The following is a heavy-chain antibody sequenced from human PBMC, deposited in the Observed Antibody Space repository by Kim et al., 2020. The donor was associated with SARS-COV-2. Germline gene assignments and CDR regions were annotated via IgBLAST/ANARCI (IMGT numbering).Heavy chain of an antibody. CDR3: ARASNPNSAFDY. V-gene: IGHV1-69*13. CDR2: IIPIFGTA. J-gene: IGHJ4*02. Sequence: SVKVSCKASGDTFSSYAISWVRQAPGQGLEWMGGIIPIFGTANYAQKFQGRVTITADESTSTAYMELSSLRSEDTAVYYCARASNPNSAFDYWGQGTLVTVSS. CDR1: GDTFSSYA. D-gene: IGHD7-27*01.